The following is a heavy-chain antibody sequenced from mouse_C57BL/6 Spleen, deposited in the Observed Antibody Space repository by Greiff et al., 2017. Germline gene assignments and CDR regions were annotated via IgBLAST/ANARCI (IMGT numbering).Heavy chain of an antibody. CDR1: GFTFSDYY. V-gene: IGHV5-12*01. Sequence: EVNVVESGGGLVQPGGSLKLSCAASGFTFSDYYMYWVRQTPEKRLAWVAYISNGGGSTYYPDTVKGRFTISRDNAKNTLYLQMSRLKSEDTAMYYFARGGKNGYDFAYWGQGTLVTVSA. D-gene: IGHD2-2*01. J-gene: IGHJ3*01. CDR2: ISNGGGST. CDR3: ARGGKNGYDFAY.